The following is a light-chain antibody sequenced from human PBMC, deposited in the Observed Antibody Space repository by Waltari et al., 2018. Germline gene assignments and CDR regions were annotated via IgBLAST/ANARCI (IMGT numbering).Light chain of an antibody. Sequence: IQLTQSPSSLSASVGDTVTIPCRASQDISSYLAWYQQKPEKAPKILISAAFTLQSGVPPRFSGSGSGADFTLTISSLQPEDFATYYCQQFKTYPLTFGQGTRLEIK. J-gene: IGKJ5*01. CDR3: QQFKTYPLT. CDR2: AAF. V-gene: IGKV1-9*01. CDR1: QDISSY.